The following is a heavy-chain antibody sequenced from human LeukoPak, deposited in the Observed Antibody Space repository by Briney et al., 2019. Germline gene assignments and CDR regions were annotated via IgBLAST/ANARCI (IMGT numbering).Heavy chain of an antibody. CDR3: ATADRGYYDSSGYLDY. D-gene: IGHD3-22*01. J-gene: IGHJ4*02. CDR1: GYTLTELS. CDR2: FDPEDGET. V-gene: IGHV1-24*01. Sequence: VASVKVSCKVSGYTLTELSMHWVRQAPGKGLEWMGGFDPEDGETIYAQKFQGRVTMTEDTSTDTAYMELSSLRSEDTAVYYCATADRGYYDSSGYLDYWGQGTLVTVSS.